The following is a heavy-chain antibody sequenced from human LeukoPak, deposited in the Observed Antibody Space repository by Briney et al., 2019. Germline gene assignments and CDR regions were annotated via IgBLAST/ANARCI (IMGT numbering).Heavy chain of an antibody. J-gene: IGHJ6*02. D-gene: IGHD1-26*01. CDR1: GGTYSSYA. Sequence: GASVKVSCKASGGTYSSYAINWVRQAPGQGLEWMGRIIPMIGALKYAQKFQGRVTITADKSTSTAYMEVNSLKSEDTAVYYCARDQKVGATPYFGMGVWGRGTTVTVSS. CDR2: IIPMIGAL. CDR3: ARDQKVGATPYFGMGV. V-gene: IGHV1-69*04.